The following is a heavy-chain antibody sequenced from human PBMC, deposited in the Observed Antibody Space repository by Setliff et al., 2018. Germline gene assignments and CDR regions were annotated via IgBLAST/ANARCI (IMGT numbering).Heavy chain of an antibody. CDR2: TQFDGNDR. Sequence: GGSLRLSCAASGFSFSNYAMHWVRQAPGKGLEWVAFTQFDGNDRYFADSVKGRFTISRDNSQNTVYLQMTNLRVEDTAIYYCAKDRVPDGKWDFDSSGPGILVTVSS. CDR3: AKDRVPDGKWDFDS. V-gene: IGHV3-30*02. J-gene: IGHJ4*02. CDR1: GFSFSNYA. D-gene: IGHD2-8*01.